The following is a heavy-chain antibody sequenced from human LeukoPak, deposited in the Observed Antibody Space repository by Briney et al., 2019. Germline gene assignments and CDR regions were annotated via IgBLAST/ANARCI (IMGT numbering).Heavy chain of an antibody. J-gene: IGHJ5*02. CDR3: ARLPARLSWFDP. CDR2: ISYSGSS. V-gene: IGHV4-34*01. CDR1: GGSFSGYY. D-gene: IGHD2-2*01. Sequence: SETLSLTCAVYGGSFSGYYWSWIRQPPGKGLEWIGSISYSGSSYYNPSLKSRVTISVDTSKNQFSLKLRSVTAADTAVYYCARLPARLSWFDPWGQGTLVTVSS.